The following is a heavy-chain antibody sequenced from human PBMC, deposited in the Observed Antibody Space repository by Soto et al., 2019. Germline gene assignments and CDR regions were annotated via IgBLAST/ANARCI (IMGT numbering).Heavy chain of an antibody. CDR3: ARTLFGWGIWFDP. Sequence: PSETLSLTCTVSGGSISSGDYYWSWIRQPPGKGLEWIGYIYYSGSTYYNPSLKSRVTISVDTSKNQFSLKLSSVTAADTAVYYWARTLFGWGIWFDPWGQGTLVTVSS. CDR2: IYYSGST. CDR1: GGSISSGDYY. V-gene: IGHV4-30-4*01. D-gene: IGHD3-10*02. J-gene: IGHJ5*02.